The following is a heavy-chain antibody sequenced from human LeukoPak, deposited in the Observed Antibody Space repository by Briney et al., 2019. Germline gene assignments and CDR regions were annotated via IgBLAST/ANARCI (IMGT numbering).Heavy chain of an antibody. CDR2: VSGSGGTT. D-gene: IGHD3-3*01. CDR3: AKGRGTFGAIISDAFDV. V-gene: IGHV3-23*01. J-gene: IGHJ3*01. Sequence: GGSLRLSCAASTLTFSSYVMTWVRRAPGKGLEWVAIVSGSGGTTDYADSVKGRFTISRDNSNNMVYLQLKSLRVEDTAVYYCAKGRGTFGAIISDAFDVWGHGTMVIVSS. CDR1: TLTFSSYV.